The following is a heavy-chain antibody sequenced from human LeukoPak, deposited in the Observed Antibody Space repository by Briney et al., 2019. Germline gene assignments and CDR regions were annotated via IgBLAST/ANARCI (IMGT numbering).Heavy chain of an antibody. J-gene: IGHJ6*03. V-gene: IGHV3-48*03. Sequence: GGSLRLSCAASGFTFSSYEMNWVRQAPGKGLEWVSYISSSGSTIYYADSVKGRFTISRDNSKNTLYLQMNSLRAEDTAVYYCARDRDDFWSGFKYYYYYMDVWGKGTTVTVSS. D-gene: IGHD3-3*01. CDR3: ARDRDDFWSGFKYYYYYMDV. CDR2: ISSSGSTI. CDR1: GFTFSSYE.